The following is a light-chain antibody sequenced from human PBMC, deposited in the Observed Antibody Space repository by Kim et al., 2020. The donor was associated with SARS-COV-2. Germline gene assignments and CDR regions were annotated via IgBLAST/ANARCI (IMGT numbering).Light chain of an antibody. V-gene: IGKV3-11*01. J-gene: IGKJ4*01. CDR1: KSVGRF. Sequence: SPGDTATRSGRASKSVGRFLAWYQHRPGQVPRLLISNASNRATGVPARFSGSGSGTDFALTINNLEPEDFTVYYCQQRSDWPLTFGGGTKVDIK. CDR2: NAS. CDR3: QQRSDWPLT.